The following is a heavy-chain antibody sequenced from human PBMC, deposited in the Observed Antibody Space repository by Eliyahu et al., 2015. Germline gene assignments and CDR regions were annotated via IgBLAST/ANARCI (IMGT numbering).Heavy chain of an antibody. CDR2: IIPIFGTA. CDR3: ARDKKAAAGTFSAFDI. J-gene: IGHJ3*02. V-gene: IGHV1-69*06. Sequence: QVQLVQSGAEVKKPGSSVKVSCKASXGTFSSYAISWVRQAPGQGLGWMGGIIPIFGTANYAQKFQGRVTITADKSTSTAYMELSSLRSEDTAVYYCARDKKAAAGTFSAFDIWGQGTMVTVSS. D-gene: IGHD6-13*01. CDR1: XGTFSSYA.